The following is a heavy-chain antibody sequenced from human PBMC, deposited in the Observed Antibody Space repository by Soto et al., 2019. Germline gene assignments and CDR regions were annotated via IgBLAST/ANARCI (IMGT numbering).Heavy chain of an antibody. CDR3: ARDLWGYCGTDCYPLDV. Sequence: QVRLQESGPGLVKPSETLSLTCTVSGGSISRYYWSWIRQPPGKGLEWIGYLYNTGSTIYNPSLTIRVTISVDTSKNQFSLKLNSLTSADTAVYYCARDLWGYCGTDCYPLDVWGQGTTVTVSS. V-gene: IGHV4-59*01. J-gene: IGHJ6*02. D-gene: IGHD2-21*02. CDR1: GGSISRYY. CDR2: LYNTGST.